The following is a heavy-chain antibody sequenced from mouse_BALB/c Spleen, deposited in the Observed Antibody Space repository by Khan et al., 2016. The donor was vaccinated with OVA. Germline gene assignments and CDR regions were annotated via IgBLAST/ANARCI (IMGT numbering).Heavy chain of an antibody. D-gene: IGHD4-1*01. V-gene: IGHV3-2*02. Sequence: EVKLEVSGPGLVKPSQSLSLTCTVTGYSITSDYAWNWIRQFPGNKLEWMGYISYSGSTTYNPSLKSRISITRDTSKDQFFLQLKSVTSEDTATYYCASELGRYDAMDYWGQGTSVTGSS. J-gene: IGHJ4*01. CDR3: ASELGRYDAMDY. CDR2: ISYSGST. CDR1: GYSITSDYA.